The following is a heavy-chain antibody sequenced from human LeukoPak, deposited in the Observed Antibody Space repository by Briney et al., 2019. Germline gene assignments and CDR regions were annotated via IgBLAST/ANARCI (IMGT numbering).Heavy chain of an antibody. V-gene: IGHV4-39*07. J-gene: IGHJ4*02. Sequence: SETLSLTCAVSGGSIRTGNYYWAWIRQPPGKGREWIGSIYCNGNTFYNSSLKSRVTISVDTSKNQFSLELSSVTAADTAVYYCARQVVNYYDSSGYYPSGYWGQGTLVTVSS. D-gene: IGHD3-22*01. CDR3: ARQVVNYYDSSGYYPSGY. CDR1: GGSIRTGNYY. CDR2: IYCNGNT.